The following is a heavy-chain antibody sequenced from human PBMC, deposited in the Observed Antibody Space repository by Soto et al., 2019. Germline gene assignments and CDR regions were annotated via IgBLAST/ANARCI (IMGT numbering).Heavy chain of an antibody. CDR3: ARQTQGRGSCYPGMDV. V-gene: IGHV4-31*03. J-gene: IGHJ6*02. CDR1: GGSISSGGYY. D-gene: IGHD6-13*01. CDR2: IYYSGST. Sequence: SETLSLTCTVSGGSISSGGYYWSWIRQHPGKGLEWIGYIYYSGSTYYNPSLKSRVTISVDTSKNQFSLKLSSVTAADTAVYYCARQTQGRGSCYPGMDVWGQGTTVTVPS.